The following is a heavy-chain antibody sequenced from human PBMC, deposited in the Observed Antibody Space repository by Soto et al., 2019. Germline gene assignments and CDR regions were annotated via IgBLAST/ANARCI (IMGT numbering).Heavy chain of an antibody. CDR3: ARHGDSSGYYGGYGMDV. CDR1: GYTFTSYY. Sequence: ASVKVSCKASGYTFTSYYMHWVRQAPGQGLEWMGIINPSGGSTSYAQKFQGRVTMTRDTSTSTVYMELSSLSSEDTAVYYCARHGDSSGYYGGYGMDVWGQGTSVTVSS. V-gene: IGHV1-46*03. D-gene: IGHD3-22*01. J-gene: IGHJ6*02. CDR2: INPSGGST.